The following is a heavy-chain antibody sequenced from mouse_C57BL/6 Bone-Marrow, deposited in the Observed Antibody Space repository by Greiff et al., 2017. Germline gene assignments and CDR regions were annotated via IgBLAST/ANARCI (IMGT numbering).Heavy chain of an antibody. D-gene: IGHD1-1*01. V-gene: IGHV1-84*01. CDR3: GTSYGSSYVTSFDY. J-gene: IGHJ2*02. CDR2: IYPGSGNT. Sequence: QVHVKQSGPELVKPGASVKISCKASGYTFTDYYINWVKQRPGQGLEWIGWIYPGSGNTKYNEKFKGKATLTVDTSSSTAYMQLSSLTSEDSAVYFCGTSYGSSYVTSFDYWGQGTSLTVSS. CDR1: GYTFTDYY.